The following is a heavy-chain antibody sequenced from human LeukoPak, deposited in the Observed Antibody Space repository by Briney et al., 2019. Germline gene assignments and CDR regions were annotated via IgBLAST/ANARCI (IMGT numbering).Heavy chain of an antibody. V-gene: IGHV3-21*01. J-gene: IGHJ4*02. CDR3: ARGFSSSWLEY. CDR1: GFTFSSYS. D-gene: IGHD6-13*01. CDR2: ISGTSSYI. Sequence: GGSLRLSCAASGFTFSSYSMNWVRQAPGKGLEWVSSISGTSSYIYYADSVKGRFTISRDNAKNSLYLQMNSLRAEDTAVYYCARGFSSSWLEYWGQGTLVTVSS.